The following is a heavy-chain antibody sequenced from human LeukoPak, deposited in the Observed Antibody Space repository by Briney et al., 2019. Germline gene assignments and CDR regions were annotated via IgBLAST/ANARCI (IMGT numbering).Heavy chain of an antibody. CDR2: INPNSGGT. CDR3: ARSAESSSWVEFDY. J-gene: IGHJ4*02. CDR1: GSTFTGYY. V-gene: IGHV1-2*02. Sequence: ASVKVSCKASGSTFTGYYMHWVRQAPGQGLEWMGWINPNSGGTNYAQKFQGRVTMTRDTSISTAYMELSRLRSDDTAVYYCARSAESSSWVEFDYWGQGTLVTVSS. D-gene: IGHD6-13*01.